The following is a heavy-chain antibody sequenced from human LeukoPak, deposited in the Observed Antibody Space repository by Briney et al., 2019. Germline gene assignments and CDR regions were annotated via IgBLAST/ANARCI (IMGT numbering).Heavy chain of an antibody. Sequence: ASVKVSCKASGYTFTGYYMHWVRQAPGQGLEWMGRINPNSGGTNYAQKFQGRVTMTRDTSISTAYMELSRLRSDDTAVYYCAKDRIRRYNWFDPWGQGTLVTVSS. J-gene: IGHJ5*02. CDR3: AKDRIRRYNWFDP. V-gene: IGHV1-2*06. CDR1: GYTFTGYY. D-gene: IGHD2/OR15-2a*01. CDR2: INPNSGGT.